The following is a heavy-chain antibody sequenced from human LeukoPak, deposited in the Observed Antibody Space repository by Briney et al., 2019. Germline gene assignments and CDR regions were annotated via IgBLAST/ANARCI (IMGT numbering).Heavy chain of an antibody. CDR1: GGLISSSNYY. J-gene: IGHJ5*02. D-gene: IGHD1-26*01. CDR2: VYYTGGT. Sequence: NPSETLSLTCTVSGGLISSSNYYWAWIRQPPGKGLEWIGSVYYTGGTYYNPSLKSRVTISVDTSKNQFSLKLSSVTAADTAVYYCAREVELQWELGWFDPWGQGTLVTVSS. V-gene: IGHV4-39*07. CDR3: AREVELQWELGWFDP.